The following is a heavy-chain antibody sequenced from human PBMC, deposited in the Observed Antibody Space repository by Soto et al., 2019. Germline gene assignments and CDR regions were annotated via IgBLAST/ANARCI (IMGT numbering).Heavy chain of an antibody. CDR1: GGSISSGGYS. CDR3: ARDYYGMDV. V-gene: IGHV4-30-2*06. Sequence: SETLSLTCTVSGGSISSGGYSWTWIRQSPGKGLEWIGYTYQSGSAYYNPSLKSRVTISVDRSKNQFSLNPTSVTAADTAVYYCARDYYGMDVWGQGTTVTVSS. J-gene: IGHJ6*02. CDR2: TYQSGSA.